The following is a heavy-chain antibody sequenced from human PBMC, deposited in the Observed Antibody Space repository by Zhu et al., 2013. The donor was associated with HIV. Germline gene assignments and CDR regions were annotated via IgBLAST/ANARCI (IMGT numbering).Heavy chain of an antibody. CDR2: ISAYNGNT. CDR1: GYTFTSYG. Sequence: QVQLVQSGAEVKKPGASVKVSCKASGYTFTSYGISWVRQAPGQGLEWMGWISAYNGNTNYAQKLQGRVTMTTDTSTSTAYMELRSLRSDDTAVYYCARDSSPYSWFGELCPDYWGQGTLVTVSS. V-gene: IGHV1-18*01. D-gene: IGHD3-10*01. J-gene: IGHJ4*02. CDR3: ARDSSPYSWFGELCPDY.